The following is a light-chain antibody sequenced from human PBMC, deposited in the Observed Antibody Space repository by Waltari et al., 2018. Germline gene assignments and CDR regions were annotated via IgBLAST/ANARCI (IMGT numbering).Light chain of an antibody. CDR1: PLAKQY. CDR2: KDS. CDR3: QSADSSGTSVL. J-gene: IGLJ2*01. V-gene: IGLV3-25*03. Sequence: SYELTQPPSVSVSPGQTSRITCSGDPLAKQYAYLYHQQQGHAPVGVIYKDSERPPGILDRFLGSSSGRIITFTISGVQAEDEADYYCQSADSSGTSVLFGGGTKLTVL.